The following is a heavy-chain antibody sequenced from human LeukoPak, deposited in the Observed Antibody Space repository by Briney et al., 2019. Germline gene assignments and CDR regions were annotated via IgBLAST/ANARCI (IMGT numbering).Heavy chain of an antibody. Sequence: GSLRLSCAASGFTFSSYEMNWVRQAPGKGPEWVSYISSSGSTIYYADSVKGRFTISRDNAKNSLYLQMNSLRAEDTAVYYCARTRGSGWPDAFDIWGQGTMVTVSS. CDR1: GFTFSSYE. CDR3: ARTRGSGWPDAFDI. D-gene: IGHD6-19*01. J-gene: IGHJ3*02. CDR2: ISSSGSTI. V-gene: IGHV3-48*03.